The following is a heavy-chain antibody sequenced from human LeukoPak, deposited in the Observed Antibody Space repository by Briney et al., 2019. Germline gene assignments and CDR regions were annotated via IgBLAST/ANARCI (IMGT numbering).Heavy chain of an antibody. CDR1: GFTFSSYA. CDR2: ISGSGGST. D-gene: IGHD3-10*01. Sequence: PGGSLRLSCAASGFTFSSYAMSWVRQAPGKGLEWVSAISGSGGSTYYADSVKGRFTISRDNSKNTLYLQMNSQRAEDTAVYYCAKDKRERSGSYFPYYFDYWGQGTLVTVSS. J-gene: IGHJ4*02. V-gene: IGHV3-23*01. CDR3: AKDKRERSGSYFPYYFDY.